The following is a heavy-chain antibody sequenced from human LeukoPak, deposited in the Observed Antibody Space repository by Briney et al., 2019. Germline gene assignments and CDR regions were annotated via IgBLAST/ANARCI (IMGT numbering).Heavy chain of an antibody. CDR1: GFTFSYYA. CDR3: ARDSFGGDY. CDR2: ISYDGSNK. V-gene: IGHV3-30*04. J-gene: IGHJ4*02. Sequence: PGGSLRLSCAASGFTFSYYAMHWVRQAPGKGPEWVAFISYDGSNKYFADSVKGRFTISRDNSKNTLYLQMNSLRAEDTAGYYCARDSFGGDYWGQGTLVTVSS. D-gene: IGHD3-16*01.